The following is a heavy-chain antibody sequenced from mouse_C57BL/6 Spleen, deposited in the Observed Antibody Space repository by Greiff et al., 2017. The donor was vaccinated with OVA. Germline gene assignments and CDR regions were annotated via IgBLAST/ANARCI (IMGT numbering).Heavy chain of an antibody. CDR1: GFTFSSYA. D-gene: IGHD4-1*02. CDR3: TRATGYYFDY. CDR2: ISSGGDYI. J-gene: IGHJ2*01. V-gene: IGHV5-9-1*02. Sequence: EVKLMESGEGLVKPGGSLKLSCAASGFTFSSYAMSWVRQTPEKRLEWVAYISSGGDYIYYADTVKGRFTISRDNARNTLYLQMSSLKSEDTAMYYCTRATGYYFDYWGQGTTLTVSS.